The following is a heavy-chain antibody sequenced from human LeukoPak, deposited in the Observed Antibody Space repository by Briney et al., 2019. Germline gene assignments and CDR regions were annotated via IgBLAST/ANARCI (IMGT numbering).Heavy chain of an antibody. J-gene: IGHJ4*02. CDR1: GGSISSSSYY. V-gene: IGHV4-39*01. D-gene: IGHD3-10*01. CDR3: ARAGLWFPLRTESDFDY. CDR2: IYYSGST. Sequence: MPSETLSLTCTVSGGSISSSSYYWGWIRQPPGKGLEWIGSIYYSGSTYYNPSLKSRVTISVDTSKNQFSLKLSSVTAADTAVYYCARAGLWFPLRTESDFDYWGQGTLVTVSS.